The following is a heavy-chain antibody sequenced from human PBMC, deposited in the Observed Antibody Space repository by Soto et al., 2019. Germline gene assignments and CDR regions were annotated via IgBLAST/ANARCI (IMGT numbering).Heavy chain of an antibody. CDR3: ARLRIATNNYKWFDP. Sequence: SETLSLTCTVSGASLNSGNYYWSWIRQVPGKGLEWIGHIYVTGAVDYNPSLRDRITISQDTSERQFSLNLRLVTAADTAVYYCARLRIATNNYKWFDPWGQGTLVTVSS. D-gene: IGHD2-21*01. CDR1: GASLNSGNYY. CDR2: IYVTGAV. V-gene: IGHV4-31*03. J-gene: IGHJ5*02.